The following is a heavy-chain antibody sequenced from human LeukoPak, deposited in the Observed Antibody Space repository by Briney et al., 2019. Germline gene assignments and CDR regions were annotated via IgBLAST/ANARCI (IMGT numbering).Heavy chain of an antibody. CDR3: ARVTGYMIEDYFDY. V-gene: IGHV4-39*07. Sequence: PSETLSLTCTVSGDSISSSSSYWGWIRQPPGKGLEWIGSIYYSGNTYYNTSLKSRVTISVDTSKNQFSLRLSSVTAADTAVYYCARVTGYMIEDYFDYWGQGTLVTVSS. CDR1: GDSISSSSSY. J-gene: IGHJ4*02. D-gene: IGHD3-22*01. CDR2: IYYSGNT.